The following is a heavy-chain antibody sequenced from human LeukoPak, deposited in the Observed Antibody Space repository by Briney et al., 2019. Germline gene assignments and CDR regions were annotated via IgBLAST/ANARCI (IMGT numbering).Heavy chain of an antibody. CDR1: GFTFSSYW. CDR2: LYTIGTT. D-gene: IGHD1-26*01. V-gene: IGHV3-53*01. CDR3: AGYGGSYPYYMDV. J-gene: IGHJ6*03. Sequence: GGSLRLSCAASGFTFSSYWMTWVRQAPGKGLEWVSVLYTIGTTYYADSVKGRFTISRDNSKNTLYLQMNSLRAEDTAVYYCAGYGGSYPYYMDVWGKGTTVTVSS.